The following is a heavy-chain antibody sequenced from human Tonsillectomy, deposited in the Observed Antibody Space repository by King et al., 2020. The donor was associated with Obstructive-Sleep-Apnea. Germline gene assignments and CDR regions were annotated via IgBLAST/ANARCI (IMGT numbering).Heavy chain of an antibody. CDR3: AGVGVSGYSYGFFDY. Sequence: QLQESGPGLVKPSETLSLTCTVSGGSISSSSFYLGWIRQPPGKGLEWIGTIYYSGSTYYNPSLKSRVTISVDTSKNQFSLRLSSVTAADTAVYFCAGVGVSGYSYGFFDYWGLGTLVSVSS. J-gene: IGHJ4*02. V-gene: IGHV4-39*07. D-gene: IGHD5-18*01. CDR1: GGSISSSSFY. CDR2: IYYSGST.